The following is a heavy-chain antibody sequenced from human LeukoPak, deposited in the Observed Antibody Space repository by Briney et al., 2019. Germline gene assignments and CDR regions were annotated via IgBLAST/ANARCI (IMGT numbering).Heavy chain of an antibody. Sequence: PSETLSLTCAVYGGSFSGYYWSWVRQPPGKGLEWIGEINHSGSTNYNPSLKSRVTISVDTSFSLELSSVTAADTAVYFCARGRVMGAPSPWTSWGQGTLVTVSS. CDR1: GGSFSGYY. CDR3: ARGRVMGAPSPWTS. CDR2: INHSGST. V-gene: IGHV4-34*01. D-gene: IGHD1-26*01. J-gene: IGHJ4*02.